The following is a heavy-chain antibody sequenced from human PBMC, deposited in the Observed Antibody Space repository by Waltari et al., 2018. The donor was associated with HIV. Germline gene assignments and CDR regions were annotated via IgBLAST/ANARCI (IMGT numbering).Heavy chain of an antibody. CDR3: ARPGGYDFWSGYYPFDY. CDR2: INHSGST. V-gene: IGHV4-34*01. D-gene: IGHD3-3*01. Sequence: QVQLQQWGAGLLKPSDTLSLTCAVYGGAFSGYYWSWIGQPPGKGLEWIGEINHSGSTNYNPSLKSRVTISVDTSKNQFSLKLSSVTAADTAVYYCARPGGYDFWSGYYPFDYWGQGTLVTVSS. CDR1: GGAFSGYY. J-gene: IGHJ4*02.